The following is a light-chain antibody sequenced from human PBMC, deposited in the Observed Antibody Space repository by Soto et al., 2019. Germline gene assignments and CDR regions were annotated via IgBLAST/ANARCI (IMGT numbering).Light chain of an antibody. V-gene: IGLV2-11*01. CDR3: CSYAGSYTQV. J-gene: IGLJ1*01. CDR1: SSDVSGYNY. Sequence: QSALTQPRSVSGSPGQSVTISCTGTSSDVSGYNYVSWYQQHPGKAPKLMIYDVSKRPSGVPDRFSGSKSGNTASLTISGLQAEDEADYYCCSYAGSYTQVFGTGTKLTVL. CDR2: DVS.